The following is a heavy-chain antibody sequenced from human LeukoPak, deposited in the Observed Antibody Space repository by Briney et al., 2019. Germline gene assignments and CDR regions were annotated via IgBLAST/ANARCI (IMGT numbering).Heavy chain of an antibody. CDR2: ISPDGGNT. Sequence: PGGSLRLSCAASGFTFGSYALQWVRQAPGKGLEYVSAISPDGGNTNYAESVKGRFTISRDDSKNMLYLQMGSLRDDDMAVYYCARVSNSYCVDYWGQGTLVTVSS. V-gene: IGHV3-64*02. CDR3: ARVSNSYCVDY. J-gene: IGHJ4*02. D-gene: IGHD2-21*01. CDR1: GFTFGSYA.